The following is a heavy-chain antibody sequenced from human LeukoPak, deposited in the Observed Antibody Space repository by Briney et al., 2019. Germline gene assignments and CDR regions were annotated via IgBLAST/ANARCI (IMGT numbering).Heavy chain of an antibody. CDR2: IIPIFGIA. CDR1: GGTFSSYA. Sequence: GASVKVSCKASGGTFSSYAISWVRQAPGQGLEWMGRIIPIFGIANYTQKFQGRVTITADKSTSTAYMELSSLRSEDPAVYYCASTPRPGDPVDYGMDVWGQGTTVTVSS. J-gene: IGHJ6*02. CDR3: ASTPRPGDPVDYGMDV. V-gene: IGHV1-69*04.